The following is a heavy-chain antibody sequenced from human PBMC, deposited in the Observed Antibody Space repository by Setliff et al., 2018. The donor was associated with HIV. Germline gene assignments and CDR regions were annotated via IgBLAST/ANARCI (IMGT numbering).Heavy chain of an antibody. CDR3: ARYAASGTGWFDP. V-gene: IGHV1-69*10. CDR1: RGTFSSYG. Sequence: GASVKVSCKASRGTFSSYGFNWVRQAPGQGLEWMGGIIPILGIANYAQKFKGRVTITADKSTSTVYMELRSLRSEDTAVYYCARYAASGTGWFDPWGQGTQVTVSS. J-gene: IGHJ5*02. D-gene: IGHD2-8*02. CDR2: IIPILGIA.